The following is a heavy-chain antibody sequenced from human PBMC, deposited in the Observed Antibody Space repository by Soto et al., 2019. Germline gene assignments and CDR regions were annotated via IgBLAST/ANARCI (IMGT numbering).Heavy chain of an antibody. J-gene: IGHJ5*02. V-gene: IGHV4-31*03. CDR2: FYYSGST. CDR1: GGSISSSSYF. CDR3: ARSVFP. Sequence: PSETLSLTCTVSGGSISSSSYFWGWIRQPPGKGLEWIGYFYYSGSTYYNPSLKSRVTISVNTSKNQFSLKLSSVTAADTAVYYCARSVFPWGQGTLVTVSS.